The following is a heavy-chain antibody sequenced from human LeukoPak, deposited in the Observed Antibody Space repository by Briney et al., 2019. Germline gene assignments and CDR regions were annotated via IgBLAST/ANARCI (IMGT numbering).Heavy chain of an antibody. D-gene: IGHD2-21*02. V-gene: IGHV3-23*01. CDR3: AKGGHDFNPFYW. CDR2: IKGGGGDP. Sequence: GGALTLACASCGFTFSSKAMGWVRQAPGKGLEWVSSIKGGGGDPFYADSVKGRFTISRDNSKNTLFLQLNSLRAEDTAVYYCAKGGHDFNPFYWWGQGTLVTVSS. CDR1: GFTFSSKA. J-gene: IGHJ4*02.